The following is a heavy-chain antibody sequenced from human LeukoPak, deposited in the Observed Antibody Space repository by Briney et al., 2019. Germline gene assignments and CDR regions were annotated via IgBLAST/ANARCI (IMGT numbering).Heavy chain of an antibody. Sequence: SETLSLTCTVAGGSMSSYYWNWIRQPPGKGLEWIGYFHYSGSTNYNPSLKSRVTMSVDTSKNQFSLKLSSVTAADTAVYYCARDSGTTGEVKFDPWGQGTLVTVSS. J-gene: IGHJ5*02. CDR3: ARDSGTTGEVKFDP. CDR2: FHYSGST. CDR1: GGSMSSYY. D-gene: IGHD3-10*01. V-gene: IGHV4-59*12.